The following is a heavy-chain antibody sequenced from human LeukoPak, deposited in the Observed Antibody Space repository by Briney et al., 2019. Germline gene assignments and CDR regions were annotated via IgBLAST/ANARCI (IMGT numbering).Heavy chain of an antibody. V-gene: IGHV4-59*08. J-gene: IGHJ4*02. CDR3: ARHADNSLYRFDY. Sequence: SETLSLTCTVSGGSISSNFWSWIRQPPGKGLVWIGYIYYSGSPNYNASLKSRVTISLDTSKNQFSLRLRSVTAADTAVYYCARHADNSLYRFDYWGQGTLVTVSS. CDR2: IYYSGSP. CDR1: GGSISSNF. D-gene: IGHD1-1*01.